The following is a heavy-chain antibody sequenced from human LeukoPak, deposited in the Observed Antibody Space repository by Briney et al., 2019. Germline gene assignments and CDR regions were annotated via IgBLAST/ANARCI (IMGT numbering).Heavy chain of an antibody. CDR3: ARGTDFWSGYVVDY. D-gene: IGHD3-3*01. CDR2: IYYSGST. J-gene: IGHJ4*02. Sequence: SETLSLTCTVSGGSISSYYWSWIRQPPGKGLEWIGYIYYSGSTNYNPSLKSRVTISIDTSKSHFSLKLSSVTAADTAVYYCARGTDFWSGYVVDYWGQGTLVTVSS. CDR1: GGSISSYY. V-gene: IGHV4-59*01.